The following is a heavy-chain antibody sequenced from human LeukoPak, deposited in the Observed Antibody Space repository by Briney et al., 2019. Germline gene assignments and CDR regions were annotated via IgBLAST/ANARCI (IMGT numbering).Heavy chain of an antibody. D-gene: IGHD3-3*01. J-gene: IGHJ4*02. CDR1: GYTFTSYG. CDR2: ISAYNGNT. Sequence: ASVKVSCKASGYTFTSYGISWVRQAPGQGLEWMGWISAYNGNTNYAQKLQGRVTVTTDTSTSTAYMELRSLRSDDTAVYYCARGRYDFWSGYLDYWGQGTLVTVSS. V-gene: IGHV1-18*01. CDR3: ARGRYDFWSGYLDY.